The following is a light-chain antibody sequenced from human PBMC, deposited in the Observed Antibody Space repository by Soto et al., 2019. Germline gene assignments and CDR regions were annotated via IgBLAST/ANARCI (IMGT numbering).Light chain of an antibody. CDR3: CSYAGSYTLWV. Sequence: QSVLTQPRSVSGSPGQSVTISCIGTSSDVGGYNFVSWYQQYPGKAPKLIIYDVSKRPSGVPARFSGSKSGNTASLTISGLQAEDEADYYCCSYAGSYTLWVFGGGTKLTVL. CDR2: DVS. V-gene: IGLV2-11*01. CDR1: SSDVGGYNF. J-gene: IGLJ3*02.